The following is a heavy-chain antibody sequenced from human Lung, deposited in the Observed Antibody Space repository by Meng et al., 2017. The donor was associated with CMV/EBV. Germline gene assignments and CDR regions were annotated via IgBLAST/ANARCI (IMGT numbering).Heavy chain of an antibody. CDR3: LRRSGCSV. CDR2: IPHRGSS. J-gene: IGHJ1*01. D-gene: IGHD3-10*02. CDR1: GDSITNHNW. V-gene: IGHV4-4*02. Sequence: QVRVRSSGPPLRKPSDTLSLSSHVSGDSITNHNWWAWVRKPPGKGLEWIGEIPHRGSSAYNPSLKSRVRMSIDKSKNQFSLKLTSVTAADTAVYHCLRRSGCSVWGQGTLVTVSS.